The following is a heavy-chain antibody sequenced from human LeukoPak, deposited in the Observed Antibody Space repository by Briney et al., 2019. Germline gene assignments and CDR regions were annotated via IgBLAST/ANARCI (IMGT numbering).Heavy chain of an antibody. CDR1: GGSISSYY. V-gene: IGHV4-59*01. J-gene: IGHJ4*02. D-gene: IGHD3-22*01. Sequence: SETLSLTCTVSGGSISSYYWSWIRQPPGKGLEWMGYIYDSGSTKYNPSLKSRGIISVDTSKHQFSLRLSSVTAADTAVYYCARSYYDSSSDYWGQGTLVTVSS. CDR3: ARSYYDSSSDY. CDR2: IYDSGST.